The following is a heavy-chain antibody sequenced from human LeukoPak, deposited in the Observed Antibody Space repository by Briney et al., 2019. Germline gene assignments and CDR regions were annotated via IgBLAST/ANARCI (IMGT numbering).Heavy chain of an antibody. V-gene: IGHV3-20*04. CDR3: AKDQGLRFLEWLLPDFDY. Sequence: GGSLRLSCAASGFTFDDYGMSWVRQAPGKGLEWVSGINWNSGSRGYGDSVKGRFTISRDNSKNTLYLQMNSLRAEDTAVYYCAKDQGLRFLEWLLPDFDYWGQGTLVTVSS. CDR1: GFTFDDYG. D-gene: IGHD3-3*01. CDR2: INWNSGSR. J-gene: IGHJ4*02.